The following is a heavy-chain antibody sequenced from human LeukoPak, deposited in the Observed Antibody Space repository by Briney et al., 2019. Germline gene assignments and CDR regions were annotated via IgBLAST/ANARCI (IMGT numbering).Heavy chain of an antibody. V-gene: IGHV3-13*01. J-gene: IGHJ6*02. CDR1: GFTFSSYD. CDR3: ARAASVYFWSGYYPYGMDV. CDR2: IGTAGDT. D-gene: IGHD3-3*01. Sequence: GGSLRLSCAASGFTFSSYDMHWVRQATGKGLEWVSAIGTAGDTYYPGSVKGRFTISREKAKNSLYLQMNSLRAGDTAVYYCARAASVYFWSGYYPYGMDVWGQGTTVTVSS.